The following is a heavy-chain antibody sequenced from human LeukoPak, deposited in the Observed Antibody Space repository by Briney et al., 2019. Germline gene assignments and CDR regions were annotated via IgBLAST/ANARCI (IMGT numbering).Heavy chain of an antibody. CDR2: ISGSDDNT. J-gene: IGHJ4*02. CDR1: GFIFSNYA. CDR3: AKAHRRRQWLRFALDY. D-gene: IGHD6-19*01. V-gene: IGHV3-23*01. Sequence: QPGGSLRLSCAASGFIFSNYAMSWVRQAPGKGLEWVSAISGSDDNTYYADSVRGRFTISRDNSKNTLYLQMNSLRAEDTAVYYCAKAHRRRQWLRFALDYWGQGTLVTVSS.